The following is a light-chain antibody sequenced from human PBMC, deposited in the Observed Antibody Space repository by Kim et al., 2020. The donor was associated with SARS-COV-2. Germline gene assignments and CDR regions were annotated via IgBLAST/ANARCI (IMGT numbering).Light chain of an antibody. Sequence: GDRVTITCRASQRISNSLAWYQQRPGKAHTLLIYEASSLESGVPSRFSGTGSGTEFTLTISSLQPDDFATYYCQHYDNYSQTFGPGTKVDIK. J-gene: IGKJ1*01. CDR2: EAS. CDR3: QHYDNYSQT. V-gene: IGKV1-5*01. CDR1: QRISNS.